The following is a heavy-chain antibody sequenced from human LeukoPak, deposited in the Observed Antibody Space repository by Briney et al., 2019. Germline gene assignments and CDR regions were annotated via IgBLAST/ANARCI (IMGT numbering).Heavy chain of an antibody. D-gene: IGHD5-18*01. J-gene: IGHJ6*02. V-gene: IGHV1-69*04. CDR2: IIPVLNIT. Sequence: SVKVSCKTSGGTXSSSAITWVRRAPGQGLEWMGRIIPVLNITTYAQKFQGRVTITADTSTSTVYMELSSLRSEETAVYYCARDQGLTAPPPYGLDVWGQGTTVIVSS. CDR3: ARDQGLTAPPPYGLDV. CDR1: GGTXSSSA.